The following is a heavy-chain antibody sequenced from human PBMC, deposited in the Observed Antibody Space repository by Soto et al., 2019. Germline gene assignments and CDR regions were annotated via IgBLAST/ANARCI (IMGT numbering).Heavy chain of an antibody. CDR3: ARDSDFYYYYAMDV. V-gene: IGHV4-59*01. CDR1: GGSISSYY. CDR2: IYYSGST. J-gene: IGHJ6*02. Sequence: PSETLSLTCTVSGGSISSYYWSWIRQPPGKGLEWIGYIYYSGSTNYNPSLKSRVTISVDTSKNQFSLKLSSVTAADTAVYYCARDSDFYYYYAMDVWGQGTTVTVSS. D-gene: IGHD3-10*01.